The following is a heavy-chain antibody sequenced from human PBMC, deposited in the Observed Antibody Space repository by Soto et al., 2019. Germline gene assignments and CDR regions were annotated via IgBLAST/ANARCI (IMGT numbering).Heavy chain of an antibody. J-gene: IGHJ6*03. Sequence: PSETLSLTCTVSGDSISSYYWSWIRQPPGKGLEWIGYIYYSGSTNYNPSLKSRVSISVDTSKNQSSLKLSSVTAADTAIYYCARHAAVTASYYYYMDVWGKGTTVTVSS. CDR1: GDSISSYY. CDR2: IYYSGST. V-gene: IGHV4-59*08. CDR3: ARHAAVTASYYYYMDV. D-gene: IGHD4-17*01.